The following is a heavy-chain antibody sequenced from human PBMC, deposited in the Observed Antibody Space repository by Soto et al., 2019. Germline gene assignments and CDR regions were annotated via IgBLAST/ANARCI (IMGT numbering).Heavy chain of an antibody. CDR1: GYPVTAYY. V-gene: IGHV1-2*02. CDR2: INPATGAA. J-gene: IGHJ3*02. D-gene: IGHD3-3*01. CDR3: ARGGGVGVAGSAAFDM. Sequence: QLHLVQSGAVVKKPGASVTVSCSASGYPVTAYYMHWVRQAPGRGLEWMGGINPATGAAKYTQTFQGRVNMTRDTSTSTGFMEISGLASEDTAGFYWARGGGVGVAGSAAFDMWGQGTLVTVSS.